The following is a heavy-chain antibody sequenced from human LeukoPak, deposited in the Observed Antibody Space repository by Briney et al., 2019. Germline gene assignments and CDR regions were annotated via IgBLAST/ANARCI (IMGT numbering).Heavy chain of an antibody. CDR1: GFTFSSYW. V-gene: IGHV3-7*01. CDR2: IKKDGSEK. CDR3: AKPRVYFYNYMDV. Sequence: GGSLRLSCAASGFTFSSYWMSWVRQAPGKGLEWVANIKKDGSEKYYVDSVKGRFTISRDNSKNTLYLQMNSLRPDDTAVYFCAKPRVYFYNYMDVWGKGTTVTVSS. D-gene: IGHD1-14*01. J-gene: IGHJ6*03.